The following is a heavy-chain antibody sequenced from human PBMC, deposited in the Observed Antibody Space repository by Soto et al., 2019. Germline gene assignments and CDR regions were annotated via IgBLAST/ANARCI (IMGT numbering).Heavy chain of an antibody. Sequence: EAQLVQSGGGLVQPGGSLTLSCTETGLTISTHWMSWVRQTPEKGLEWVANINEDGSAKYYVDSVKGRFSISSDNAKNSLYLQMNGLRAEDTAVYYCARDENGYAQWCQGTRVIVSS. D-gene: IGHD5-12*01. CDR2: INEDGSAK. J-gene: IGHJ4*02. CDR3: ARDENGYAQ. CDR1: GLTISTHW. V-gene: IGHV3-7*04.